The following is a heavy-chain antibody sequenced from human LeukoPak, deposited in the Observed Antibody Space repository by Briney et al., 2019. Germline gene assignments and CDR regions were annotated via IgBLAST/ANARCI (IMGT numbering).Heavy chain of an antibody. CDR3: ARDIEAAGLFFDY. V-gene: IGHV3-7*01. D-gene: IGHD6-13*01. Sequence: PGGSLRLSCAASGFTFSDYYITWIRQAPGKGLEWVANIKYGGSEKDYVDSVKGRFTISRDNAKNSLYLQMNSLRAEDTAVYYCARDIEAAGLFFDYWGQGTLVTVSS. CDR2: IKYGGSEK. J-gene: IGHJ4*02. CDR1: GFTFSDYY.